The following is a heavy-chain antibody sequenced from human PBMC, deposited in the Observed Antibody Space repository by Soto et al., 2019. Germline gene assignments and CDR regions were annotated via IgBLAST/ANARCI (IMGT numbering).Heavy chain of an antibody. D-gene: IGHD3-3*01. CDR2: IYWDDDK. Sequence: SGPTLVNPTQTLTLTCTSSGFSLSTSGVGVGWIRQPPGKALEWLALIYWDDDKRYSPSLKSRLTITKDTSKNQVVLTMTNMDPVDTATYYCAHSSFSAYYDFWSGYYPPPNWFDPWGQGTLVTVSS. V-gene: IGHV2-5*02. CDR1: GFSLSTSGVG. CDR3: AHSSFSAYYDFWSGYYPPPNWFDP. J-gene: IGHJ5*02.